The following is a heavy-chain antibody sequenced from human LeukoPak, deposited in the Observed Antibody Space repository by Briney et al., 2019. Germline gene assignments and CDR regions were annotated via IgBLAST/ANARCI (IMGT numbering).Heavy chain of an antibody. CDR3: TKDPGPRNYVGFDP. J-gene: IGHJ5*02. Sequence: GGSLRLSCAASGFTFTNAWMSWVRQAPGKGLEWVGRIKSKTDGGTTDYAAPVKGRFTISRDDSKNTLYLQMDNLRTEDTAVYYCTKDPGPRNYVGFDPWGQGTLVAVSS. V-gene: IGHV3-15*01. D-gene: IGHD4-11*01. CDR2: IKSKTDGGTT. CDR1: GFTFTNAW.